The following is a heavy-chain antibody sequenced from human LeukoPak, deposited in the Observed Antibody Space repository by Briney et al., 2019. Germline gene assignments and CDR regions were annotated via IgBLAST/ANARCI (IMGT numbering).Heavy chain of an antibody. CDR1: GGSISSSSYY. V-gene: IGHV4-39*07. CDR2: IYYSGST. D-gene: IGHD3-10*01. CDR3: ARGGSGSYRWFDP. Sequence: SETLSLTCTVSGGSISSSSYYWGWIRQPPGKGLEWIGSIYYSGSTYYNPSLKSRVTISVDTSKNQFSLKLTSVTAADTAVYYCARGGSGSYRWFDPWGQGTLVTVSS. J-gene: IGHJ5*02.